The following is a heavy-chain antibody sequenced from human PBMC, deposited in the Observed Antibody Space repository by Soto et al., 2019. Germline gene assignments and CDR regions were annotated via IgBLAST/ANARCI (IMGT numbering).Heavy chain of an antibody. CDR1: GYTFTGYY. V-gene: IGHV1-2*02. D-gene: IGHD3-3*01. CDR3: AREEDDFWSGYGMDV. J-gene: IGHJ6*02. Sequence: QVQLVQSGAEVKKPGASMKVSCKASGYTFTGYYLHWVRQAPGQGLEWMGWISPNRGGTNYAQKFHGRVTMTRDTSISTAYMELSRLRSDDTAMYYCAREEDDFWSGYGMDVWGQGTTVTVSS. CDR2: ISPNRGGT.